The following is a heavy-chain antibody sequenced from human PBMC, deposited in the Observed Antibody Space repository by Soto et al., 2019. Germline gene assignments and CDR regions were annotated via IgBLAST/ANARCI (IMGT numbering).Heavy chain of an antibody. J-gene: IGHJ4*02. D-gene: IGHD2-15*01. CDR1: GFTFSSNG. Sequence: QVQLVESGGGVVQPGRSLRLSCAASGFTFSSNGMHWVRQAPGKGLEWVAVMSNDGSHTPYADSAKGRFTISRDNSKNTLYLQMNSLRAEDSGIYYCTKGCSSSSNCYIIDYWGQGALVTVSS. V-gene: IGHV3-30*18. CDR3: TKGCSSSSNCYIIDY. CDR2: MSNDGSHT.